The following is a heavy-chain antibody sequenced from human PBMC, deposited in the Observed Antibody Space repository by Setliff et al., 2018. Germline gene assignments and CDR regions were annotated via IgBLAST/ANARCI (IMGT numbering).Heavy chain of an antibody. V-gene: IGHV4-59*01. CDR2: IYYSGST. J-gene: IGHJ4*02. CDR1: GGSISSYY. Sequence: PSETLSLTCTVSGGSISSYYWSWIPQPPGKRLEWIGYIYYSGSTNYNPSLESRVTISVDTSKNQFSLRLNSATAADTAVYYCARLRGAFDYWGQGTLVTVSS. CDR3: ARLRGAFDY. D-gene: IGHD3-16*01.